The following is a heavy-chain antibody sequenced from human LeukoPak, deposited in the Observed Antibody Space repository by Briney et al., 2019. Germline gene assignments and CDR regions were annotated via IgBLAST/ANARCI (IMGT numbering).Heavy chain of an antibody. CDR1: GFTFSSYS. V-gene: IGHV3-72*01. J-gene: IGHJ4*02. CDR2: TRNKANSYTT. Sequence: PGGSLRLSCAASGFTFSSYSMNWVRQAPGKGLEWVGRTRNKANSYTTEYAASVKGRFTISRDDSKNSLYLQMNSLKTEDTAVYYCARGGNTAMAYTSAYYFDYWGQGTLVTVSS. D-gene: IGHD5-18*01. CDR3: ARGGNTAMAYTSAYYFDY.